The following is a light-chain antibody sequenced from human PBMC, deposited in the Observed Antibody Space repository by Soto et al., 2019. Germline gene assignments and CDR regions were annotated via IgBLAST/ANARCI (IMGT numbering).Light chain of an antibody. CDR1: SSNIGNNY. J-gene: IGLJ1*01. V-gene: IGLV1-51*01. CDR2: DNN. Sequence: QSVLTQPPSVSAAPGQKVTISCSGSSSNIGNNYVSWYQQLPGTAPKLLIYDNNKRPSGIPDRFSGSKSDTSATLGITGLQTGDEADYYCGTWDSSLSVLYVFGTGTKVTVL. CDR3: GTWDSSLSVLYV.